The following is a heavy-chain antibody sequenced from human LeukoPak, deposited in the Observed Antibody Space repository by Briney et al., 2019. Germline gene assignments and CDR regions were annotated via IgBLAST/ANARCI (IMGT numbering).Heavy chain of an antibody. CDR1: GGSISSYY. Sequence: SETLSLTCTVSGGSISSYYWSWIRQPAGKGLEWIGRIYTSGSTNYNPSPKSRVTMSVDTSKNQFSLKLSSVTAADTAVYYCARGGWGLRPGIWYFDLWGRGTLVTVSS. D-gene: IGHD4-17*01. V-gene: IGHV4-4*07. J-gene: IGHJ2*01. CDR2: IYTSGST. CDR3: ARGGWGLRPGIWYFDL.